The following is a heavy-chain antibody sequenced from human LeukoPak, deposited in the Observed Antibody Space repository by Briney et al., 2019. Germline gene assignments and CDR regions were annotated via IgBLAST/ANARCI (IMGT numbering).Heavy chain of an antibody. CDR2: INHSGST. J-gene: IGHJ4*02. D-gene: IGHD3-22*01. CDR3: ARGGNYYDSSPLDY. V-gene: IGHV4-34*01. Sequence: PSETLSLTCAVYGGSFSGYYWSWIRQPPGKGLEWIGEINHSGSTNYNPSLKSRVTISVDTSKNQSSLKLSSVTAADTAVYYCARGGNYYDSSPLDYWGQGTLVTVSS. CDR1: GGSFSGYY.